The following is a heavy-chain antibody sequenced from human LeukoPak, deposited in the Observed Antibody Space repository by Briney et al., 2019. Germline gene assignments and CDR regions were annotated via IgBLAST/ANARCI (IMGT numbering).Heavy chain of an antibody. CDR2: ISGSGDGT. CDR1: GFTFSSHA. V-gene: IGHV3-23*01. D-gene: IGHD2/OR15-2a*01. Sequence: GGSLRLSCTPSGFTFSSHAMSWVRQAPGKGLEWVSAISGSGDGTYYVDSVKGRFTISRDNSKNTLFLQMNSLSPEDTALYYCAKYAFAGAPVYDSWGQGTLVTVSS. CDR3: AKYAFAGAPVYDS. J-gene: IGHJ5*01.